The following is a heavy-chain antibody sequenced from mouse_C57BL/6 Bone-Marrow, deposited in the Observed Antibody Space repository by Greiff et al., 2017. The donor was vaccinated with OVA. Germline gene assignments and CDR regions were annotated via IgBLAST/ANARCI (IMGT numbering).Heavy chain of an antibody. CDR1: GFTFSSYG. CDR3: ARRGGGAY. V-gene: IGHV5-6*02. CDR2: ISSGGSYT. Sequence: EVMLVESGGDLVKPGGSLKLSCAASGFTFSSYGMSWVRQTPDKRLEWVATISSGGSYTYYPDSVKGRFTISRDNAKNTLYLQMSRLKSEDTAMYYCARRGGGAYWGQGTLVTVSA. J-gene: IGHJ3*01.